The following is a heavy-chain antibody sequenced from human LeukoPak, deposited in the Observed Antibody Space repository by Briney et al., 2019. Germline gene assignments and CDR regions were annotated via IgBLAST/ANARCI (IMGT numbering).Heavy chain of an antibody. D-gene: IGHD2-21*01. V-gene: IGHV4-59*01. CDR1: GGSISSYY. CDR3: ARGCGGDCYSPILYYYYYYMDV. CDR2: IYYGGST. J-gene: IGHJ6*03. Sequence: SETLSLTCTVSGGSISSYYWSWIRQPPGKGLERIGYIYYGGSTNYNPSLKSRVTISVDTSKNQFSLKLSSVTAADTAAYYCARGCGGDCYSPILYYYYYYMDVWGKGTTVTVSS.